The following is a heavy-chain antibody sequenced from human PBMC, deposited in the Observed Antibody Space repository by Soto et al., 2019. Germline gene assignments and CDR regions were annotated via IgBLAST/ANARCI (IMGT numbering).Heavy chain of an antibody. J-gene: IGHJ4*02. V-gene: IGHV4-30-2*01. D-gene: IGHD6-19*01. Sequence: KPSETLSLTCAVSGGTISSGGYFWSWIRQPPGKGLEWIGYIYHSGRTYYNPSLKSRVIISVDRSKNQFSLKLCSVTAADTAVYYCARRYSSGFEFWGQGTLVTVS. CDR2: IYHSGRT. CDR1: GGTISSGGYF. CDR3: ARRYSSGFEF.